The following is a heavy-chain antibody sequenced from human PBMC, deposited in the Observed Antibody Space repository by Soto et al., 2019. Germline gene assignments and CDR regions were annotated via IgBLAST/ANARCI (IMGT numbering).Heavy chain of an antibody. V-gene: IGHV4-59*01. D-gene: IGHD6-19*01. CDR3: ARDRGSLDP. CDR1: GGSISSYY. Sequence: SETLSLTCTVSGGSISSYYWSWIRQPPGKGLEWIGYIYYSGSTNYNPSLKSRVTISVDTSKNQFSLKLSSVTAADTAVYYCARDRGSLDPWGQGTLVTVS. CDR2: IYYSGST. J-gene: IGHJ5*02.